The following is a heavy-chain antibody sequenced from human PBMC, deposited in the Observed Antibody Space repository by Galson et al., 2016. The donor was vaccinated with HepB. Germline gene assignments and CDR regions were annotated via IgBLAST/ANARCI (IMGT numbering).Heavy chain of an antibody. CDR3: AKERPAGGMGYYFYHGMDV. V-gene: IGHV3-23*01. Sequence: SLRLSCAASGFMFSSYDMSWVRQAPGKGLEWVSGLSGTGASTYYADSVRGRFTISRDNSKNTLYLQMNSLRAEDTAVYYCAKERPAGGMGYYFYHGMDVWGQGTTVTVS. J-gene: IGHJ6*02. CDR1: GFMFSSYD. D-gene: IGHD3-16*01. CDR2: LSGTGAST.